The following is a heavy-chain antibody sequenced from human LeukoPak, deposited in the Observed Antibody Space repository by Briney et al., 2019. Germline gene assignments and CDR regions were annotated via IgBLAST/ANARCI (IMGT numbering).Heavy chain of an antibody. CDR1: GGSITSHY. CDR2: IYYIGSN. Sequence: PSETLSLTCSVSGGSITSHYRSWIRQSPGKGLEWIGYIYYIGSNNYNASLKSRVSLSLDTSKNQFFLSLHSVTAEDTAIYYCARSVTQGGLGELLPFDPWGQGTLVTVSS. D-gene: IGHD3-10*01. V-gene: IGHV4-59*11. J-gene: IGHJ5*02. CDR3: ARSVTQGGLGELLPFDP.